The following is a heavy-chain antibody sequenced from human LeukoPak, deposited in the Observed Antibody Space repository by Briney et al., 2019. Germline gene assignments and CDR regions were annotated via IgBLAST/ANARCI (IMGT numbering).Heavy chain of an antibody. CDR1: GFTYSSYD. D-gene: IGHD3-22*01. V-gene: IGHV3-23*01. Sequence: GGSLRLSCAASGFTYSSYDMSWVRQAPGKGLEWVSGISGGGASTYYADSVKGRFTISRDNAKNSLYLQMNSLRAEDTAVYYCARGGGYGLSFDPWGQGTLVTVSS. J-gene: IGHJ5*02. CDR2: ISGGGAST. CDR3: ARGGGYGLSFDP.